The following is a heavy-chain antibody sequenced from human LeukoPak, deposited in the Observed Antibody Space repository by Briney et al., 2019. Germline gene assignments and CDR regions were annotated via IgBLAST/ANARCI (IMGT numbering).Heavy chain of an antibody. CDR2: IYYSGNT. D-gene: IGHD2-15*01. Sequence: PSETLSLTCTVSGGSISSSSYYWGWIRQPPGKGLEWIGTIYYSGNTYYNPSLKSRVTISVDTSKNQFSLKLSSVTAADTAVYYCARVTPVVVVAATDAFDIWGQGTMVTVSS. J-gene: IGHJ3*02. V-gene: IGHV4-39*01. CDR3: ARVTPVVVVAATDAFDI. CDR1: GGSISSSSYY.